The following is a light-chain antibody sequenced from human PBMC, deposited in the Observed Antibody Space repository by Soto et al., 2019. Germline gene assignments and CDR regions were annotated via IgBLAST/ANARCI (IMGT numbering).Light chain of an antibody. CDR3: CSYAGSYTWV. V-gene: IGLV2-11*01. CDR1: SSDVGSYNY. CDR2: DVS. Sequence: QSVLTQPRSVSGSPGQSVTISCTGTSSDVGSYNYVSWYQHHPGKAPKLMIYDVSKRPSGVPDRFSGSKSGNTASLTISGLQAEDEADYYCCSYAGSYTWVFGGGTKVT. J-gene: IGLJ3*02.